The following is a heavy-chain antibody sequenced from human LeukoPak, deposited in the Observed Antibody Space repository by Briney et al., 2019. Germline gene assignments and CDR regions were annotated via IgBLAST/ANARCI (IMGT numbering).Heavy chain of an antibody. D-gene: IGHD3-22*01. CDR2: RYTSGST. CDR1: GGSISSYY. V-gene: IGHV4-4*07. Sequence: SETLSLTCTVSGGSISSYYWSWIRQPAGKGLEWIGRRYTSGSTNYNPSLKSRGTMSVDTSTNQFSLKLTSMIAADTAVYYCARGGSSGYYYGWGQGTLVTVSS. CDR3: ARGGSSGYYYG. J-gene: IGHJ4*02.